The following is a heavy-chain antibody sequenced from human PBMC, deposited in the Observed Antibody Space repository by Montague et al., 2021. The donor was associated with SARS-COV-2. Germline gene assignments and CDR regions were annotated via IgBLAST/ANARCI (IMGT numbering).Heavy chain of an antibody. CDR1: GGSISSSSYY. D-gene: IGHD6-13*01. Sequence: SETLSLTCTVSGGSISSSSYYWGWIRQPPGKGLEWIGSIYYSGSTYYNPSLKSRVTISGDTSKNQFSLKLISVTAADTAVYYCARKVMKYSSIWSTGGNWFDPWGQGTLVTVSS. CDR3: ARKVMKYSSIWSTGGNWFDP. CDR2: IYYSGST. V-gene: IGHV4-39*01. J-gene: IGHJ5*02.